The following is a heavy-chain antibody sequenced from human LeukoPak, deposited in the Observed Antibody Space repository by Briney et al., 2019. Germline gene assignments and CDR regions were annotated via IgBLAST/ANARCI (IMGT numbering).Heavy chain of an antibody. V-gene: IGHV1-18*01. Sequence: ASVNVSCKASGYTFTNYGISWVRQAPGQGLEWMGWISAYNGNTNYAHQLQGRVTMTTDASTRTAYMELRSLRSDDTAVYYCAREYRKVRGVYWFDPWGQGTLVTVSS. D-gene: IGHD3-10*01. CDR2: ISAYNGNT. CDR3: AREYRKVRGVYWFDP. CDR1: GYTFTNYG. J-gene: IGHJ5*02.